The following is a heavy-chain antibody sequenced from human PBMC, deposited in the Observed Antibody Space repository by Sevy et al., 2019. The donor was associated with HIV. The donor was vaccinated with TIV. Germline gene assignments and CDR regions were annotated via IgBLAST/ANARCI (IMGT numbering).Heavy chain of an antibody. CDR3: ARDPTTVTEGENAFDI. V-gene: IGHV4-61*02. CDR2: IYTSGST. CDR1: GGSFSSDDYS. D-gene: IGHD4-17*01. J-gene: IGHJ3*02. Sequence: SETLSLTCTVSGGSFSSDDYSWSWIRQPAGKGLEWIGLIYTSGSTNYNPSLKSRVTMSVDTSKNQFSLKLSSVTAADTAVYYCARDPTTVTEGENAFDIWGQGTMVTVSS.